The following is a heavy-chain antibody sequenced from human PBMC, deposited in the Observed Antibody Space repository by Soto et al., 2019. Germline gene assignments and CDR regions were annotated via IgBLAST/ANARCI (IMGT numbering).Heavy chain of an antibody. CDR2: ISAYNGNT. Sequence: QVQLVQSGAEVKKPGASVKVSCKASGYTFTSYGISWVRQAPGQGLEGMGWISAYNGNTNYAQKLQGRVTMTTDTSTSTAYMELRSLRSDDTAVYYCARGQDIVVVPAAMPRGIWADYFDYWGQGTLVTVSS. CDR1: GYTFTSYG. D-gene: IGHD2-2*01. V-gene: IGHV1-18*01. CDR3: ARGQDIVVVPAAMPRGIWADYFDY. J-gene: IGHJ4*02.